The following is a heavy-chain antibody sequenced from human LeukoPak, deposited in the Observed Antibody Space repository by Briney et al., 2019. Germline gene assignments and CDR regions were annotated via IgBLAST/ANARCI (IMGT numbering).Heavy chain of an antibody. Sequence: GGSLRLSCAASGFTFSNAWMSWVRQAPGKGLEWVGCIKSKTDGRTTDYAAPVKGRFTISRDDSKNTLYLQMNSLETEDTAVYYCTTEFWGGYDYYYYGMDFWGQGTTVTVSS. D-gene: IGHD3-3*01. V-gene: IGHV3-15*01. J-gene: IGHJ6*02. CDR2: IKSKTDGRTT. CDR3: TTEFWGGYDYYYYGMDF. CDR1: GFTFSNAW.